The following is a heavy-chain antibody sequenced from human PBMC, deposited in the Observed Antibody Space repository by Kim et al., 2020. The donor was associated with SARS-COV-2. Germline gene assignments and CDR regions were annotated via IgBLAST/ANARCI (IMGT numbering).Heavy chain of an antibody. CDR3: TTGIQLWLHGIDY. V-gene: IGHV3-15*01. Sequence: YAAPVKGRFTISRDDAKNTLYLQMNSLKTEDTAVYYCTTGIQLWLHGIDYWGQGTLVTVSS. J-gene: IGHJ4*02. D-gene: IGHD5-18*01.